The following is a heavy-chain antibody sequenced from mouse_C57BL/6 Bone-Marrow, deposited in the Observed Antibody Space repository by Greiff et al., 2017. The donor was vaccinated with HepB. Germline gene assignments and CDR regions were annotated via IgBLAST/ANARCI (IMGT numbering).Heavy chain of an antibody. J-gene: IGHJ1*03. CDR1: GYTFTSYW. CDR3: ERLWDYYGSSYGYFDV. CDR2: IHPNSGST. Sequence: VQLQQSGAELVKPGASVKLSCKASGYTFTSYWMHWVKQRPGQGLEWIGMIHPNSGSTNYNEKFKSKATLTVDKSSSTAYMQLSSLTSEDSAVYYCERLWDYYGSSYGYFDVWGTGTTVTVSS. V-gene: IGHV1-64*01. D-gene: IGHD1-1*01.